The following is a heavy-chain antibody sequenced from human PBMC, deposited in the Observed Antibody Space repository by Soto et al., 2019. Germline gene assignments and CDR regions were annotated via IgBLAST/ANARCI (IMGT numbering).Heavy chain of an antibody. J-gene: IGHJ6*02. D-gene: IGHD6-6*01. CDR1: GGSISSGGYY. V-gene: IGHV4-31*03. CDR2: NYYSGIT. CDR3: ARGSSIAGLYYGMDV. Sequence: PPETLSLTCTVSGGSISSGGYYWTWIRQHPGKGLEWIGYNYYSGITYYNPSLKSRVTISLDTSKNQFSLKLSSVTAADTAVYYCARGSSIAGLYYGMDVWGQGTTVT.